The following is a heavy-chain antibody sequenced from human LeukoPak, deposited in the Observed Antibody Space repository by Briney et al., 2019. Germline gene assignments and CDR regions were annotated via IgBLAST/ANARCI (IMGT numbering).Heavy chain of an antibody. D-gene: IGHD6-19*01. J-gene: IGHJ4*02. CDR1: GFTFSSYS. CDR3: ARDGMSTGWDFDY. Sequence: PGGSLSLSCAASGFTFSSYSMNWVRQAPGKGLEWVSSISSRTTYIYYADSVKGRFTISRDNAKNSLYLQMNSLRVEDTAVYYCARDGMSTGWDFDYWGQGTLVTVSS. V-gene: IGHV3-21*06. CDR2: ISSRTTYI.